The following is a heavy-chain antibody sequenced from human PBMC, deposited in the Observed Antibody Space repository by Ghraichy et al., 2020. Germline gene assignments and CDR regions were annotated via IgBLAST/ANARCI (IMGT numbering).Heavy chain of an antibody. J-gene: IGHJ4*02. CDR2: INHSGST. Sequence: SETLSLTCAVYGGSFSGYYWSWIRQPPGKGLEWIGEINHSGSTNYNPSLKSRVTISVDTSKNQFSLKLSSVTAADTAVYYCARGGLPKNYYDSSGTNNYFDYWGQGTLVTVSS. CDR1: GGSFSGYY. D-gene: IGHD3-22*01. V-gene: IGHV4-34*01. CDR3: ARGGLPKNYYDSSGTNNYFDY.